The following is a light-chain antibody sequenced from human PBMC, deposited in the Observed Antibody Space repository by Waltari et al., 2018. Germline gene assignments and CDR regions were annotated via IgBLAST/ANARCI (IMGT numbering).Light chain of an antibody. J-gene: IGLJ1*01. Sequence: SYVLTQPPSVSVAPGQTARITCGGDHLGSQSVQWFQQKPGQAPVLVGYDDRVRPSGIPERFSGYNFGNTAILTIRGVEAGDEADYYCLVWHGIIDHYFFGPGTEVTVL. V-gene: IGLV3-21*02. CDR3: LVWHGIIDHYF. CDR2: DDR. CDR1: HLGSQS.